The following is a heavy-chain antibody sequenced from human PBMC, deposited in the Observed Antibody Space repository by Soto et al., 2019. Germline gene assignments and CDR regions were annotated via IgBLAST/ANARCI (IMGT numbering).Heavy chain of an antibody. J-gene: IGHJ6*02. CDR3: ARESEILTGYYIVHYYYGMDV. Sequence: GGSLRLSCAASGFTFSSYGMHWVRQAPGKGLEWVAVIWYDGSNKYYADSVKGRFTISRDNSKNTLYLQMNSLRAEDTAVYYCARESEILTGYYIVHYYYGMDVWGQGTTVTVSS. CDR1: GFTFSSYG. CDR2: IWYDGSNK. V-gene: IGHV3-33*01. D-gene: IGHD3-9*01.